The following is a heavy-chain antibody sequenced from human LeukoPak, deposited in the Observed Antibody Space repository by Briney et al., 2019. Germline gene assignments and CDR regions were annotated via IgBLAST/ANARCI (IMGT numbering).Heavy chain of an antibody. CDR2: IYYSGST. Sequence: SETLSLTCTVSGGSIDSSSYYWGWIRQPPGKGLGWIGSIYYSGSTYYTPSLKSRVTISVDTSKNQFSLKLSSVTAADTAVYYCSSSDYVYYFDYWGQGTLVTVSS. D-gene: IGHD4/OR15-4a*01. CDR3: SSSDYVYYFDY. V-gene: IGHV4-39*01. J-gene: IGHJ4*02. CDR1: GGSIDSSSYY.